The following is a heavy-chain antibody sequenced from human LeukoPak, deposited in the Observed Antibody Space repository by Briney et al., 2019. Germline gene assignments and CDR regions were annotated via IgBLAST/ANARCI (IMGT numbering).Heavy chain of an antibody. CDR2: IYYSGST. D-gene: IGHD2-21*02. Sequence: PSETLSLTCTVSGGSISSSSYYWGWIRQPPWKGLEWIGSIYYSGSTYYNPSLKSRVTISVDTSKNQFSLKLSSVTAADTAVYYCASVPPSDDYYYMDVWGKGTTVTVSS. J-gene: IGHJ6*03. CDR1: GGSISSSSYY. V-gene: IGHV4-39*07. CDR3: ASVPPSDDYYYMDV.